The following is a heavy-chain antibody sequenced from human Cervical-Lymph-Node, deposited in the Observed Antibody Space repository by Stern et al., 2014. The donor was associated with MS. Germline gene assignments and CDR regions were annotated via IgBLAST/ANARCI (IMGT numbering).Heavy chain of an antibody. J-gene: IGHJ5*01. CDR1: GGSISSGGYF. Sequence: QLQLQESGPGLVKPSQTLSLTCTVSGGSISSGGYFWSWIRQHPGKGLEWIGYIYHSGSTYYNPSLKSRVTISVDTSKNQFYLNRTSGTAADTAVYYCARKGAIVPAAIENWFDSWGQGTLVTVSS. CDR2: IYHSGST. V-gene: IGHV4-31*03. D-gene: IGHD2-2*01. CDR3: ARKGAIVPAAIENWFDS.